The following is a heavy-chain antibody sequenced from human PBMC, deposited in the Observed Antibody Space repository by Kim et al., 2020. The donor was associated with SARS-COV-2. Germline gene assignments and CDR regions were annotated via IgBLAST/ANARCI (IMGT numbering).Heavy chain of an antibody. CDR1: GFSLNPRGET. Sequence: SGPTLVNPTETLTLTCTFSGFSLNPRGETVGWIRQPPGKPLEWVALIYWDDDKHFSPFLQSRLTVTKDTSKNQVVLTMTNMDPADTATYFCAHSRMFRGLIVNHFDSWGQGLLVTVSA. D-gene: IGHD3-10*01. CDR2: IYWDDDK. J-gene: IGHJ4*02. V-gene: IGHV2-5*02. CDR3: AHSRMFRGLIVNHFDS.